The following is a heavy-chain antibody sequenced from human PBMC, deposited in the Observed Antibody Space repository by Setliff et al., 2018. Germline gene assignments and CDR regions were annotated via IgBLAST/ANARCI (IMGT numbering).Heavy chain of an antibody. J-gene: IGHJ6*03. CDR3: ARVTGFFYVDA. D-gene: IGHD3-3*01. CDR2: IYTSWNT. Sequence: PSETLSLTCTVSGGSVGSDFSYWTWIRQPAGKGLEWIGQIYTSWNTNYNPSLKSRVTISLDASKNQFSLRLTSVTAADTAVYYCARVTGFFYVDAWGKGTTVTVSS. V-gene: IGHV4-61*09. CDR1: GGSVGSDFSY.